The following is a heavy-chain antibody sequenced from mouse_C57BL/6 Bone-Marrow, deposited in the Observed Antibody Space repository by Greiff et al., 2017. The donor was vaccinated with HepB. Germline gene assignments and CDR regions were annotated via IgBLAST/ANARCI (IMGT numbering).Heavy chain of an antibody. J-gene: IGHJ2*01. V-gene: IGHV1-42*01. CDR3: ARSADGYSYYFDY. CDR2: INPSTGGT. CDR1: GYSFTGYY. Sequence: VQLQQSGPELVKPGASVKISCKASGYSFTGYYMNWVKQSPEKSLEWIGEINPSTGGTTYNQKFKAKATLTVDKSSSTAYMQLKSLTSEDSAVYYCARSADGYSYYFDYWGQGTTLTVSS. D-gene: IGHD2-3*01.